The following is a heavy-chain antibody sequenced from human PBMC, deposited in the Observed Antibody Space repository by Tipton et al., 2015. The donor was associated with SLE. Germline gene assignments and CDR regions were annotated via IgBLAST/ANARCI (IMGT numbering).Heavy chain of an antibody. D-gene: IGHD3-16*02. J-gene: IGHJ3*02. CDR3: AQAHLWGSYRYASDI. V-gene: IGHV4-34*01. CDR2: INHGGST. CDR1: GASVSSYY. Sequence: TLSLTCTVSGASVSSYYWGWIRQPPGKGLEWIGEINHGGSTNYNPSLKSRVTISVDTSKNQFSLKLSSVTAADTAVYYCAQAHLWGSYRYASDIWGQGTMVTVSS.